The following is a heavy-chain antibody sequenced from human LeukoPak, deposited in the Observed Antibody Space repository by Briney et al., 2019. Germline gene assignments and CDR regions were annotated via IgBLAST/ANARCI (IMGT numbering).Heavy chain of an antibody. D-gene: IGHD3-9*01. J-gene: IGHJ4*02. V-gene: IGHV4-59*01. CDR3: AGQRYDILTGYYNPVAY. Sequence: SGTLSLTCTVSGGSISSYYWSWIRQPPGKGLEWIGYVYYSGSTNYNPSLKSRVTISVDTSKNQVSLNLTSVTAADTAVYYCAGQRYDILTGYYNPVAYWGQGTLVTVSS. CDR2: VYYSGST. CDR1: GGSISSYY.